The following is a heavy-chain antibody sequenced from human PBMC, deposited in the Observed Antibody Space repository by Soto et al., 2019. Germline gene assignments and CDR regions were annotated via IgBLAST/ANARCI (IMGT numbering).Heavy chain of an antibody. V-gene: IGHV3-74*01. CDR1: GFTFSSYW. Sequence: EVQLVESGGGLVQPGGSLRLSCAASGFTFSSYWIHWVRQAPGKGLVWVSRINSDGSSTSYADSVKGRFTISRDNAKNTLFLQMNSLRAEDTAVYYCARAGDSRGYYSFDYWGQGTLVTVSS. J-gene: IGHJ4*02. CDR2: INSDGSST. CDR3: ARAGDSRGYYSFDY. D-gene: IGHD3-22*01.